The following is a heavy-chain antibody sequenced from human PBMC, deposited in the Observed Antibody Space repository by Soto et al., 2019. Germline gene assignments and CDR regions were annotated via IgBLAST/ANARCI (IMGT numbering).Heavy chain of an antibody. CDR3: ARGRPTGYSYYGMDV. CDR1: GFTFNSYS. V-gene: IGHV3-21*01. J-gene: IGHJ6*02. CDR2: ISSSSTFI. Sequence: ETLSLSCAASGFTFNSYSMNWVRQAPGKGLEWVSSISSSSTFIYDADSVKGRFSISRDNAKNSLFLQMNSLRAEDTAVYFCARGRPTGYSYYGMDVWGQGTTVTVSS. D-gene: IGHD1-1*01.